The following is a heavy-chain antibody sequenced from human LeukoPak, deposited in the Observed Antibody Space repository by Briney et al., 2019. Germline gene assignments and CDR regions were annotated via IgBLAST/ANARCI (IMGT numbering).Heavy chain of an antibody. V-gene: IGHV3-23*01. CDR2: ISGSGGST. D-gene: IGHD6-13*01. J-gene: IGHJ4*02. Sequence: GGSLRLSCAASGYTFSSYAMSWVRQAPGKGLEWVSAISGSGGSTYYADSVKGRFTISRDNSKNTLYLQMNSLRAEDTAVYYCAPAPYSSSWHFDYWGQGTLVTVSS. CDR3: APAPYSSSWHFDY. CDR1: GYTFSSYA.